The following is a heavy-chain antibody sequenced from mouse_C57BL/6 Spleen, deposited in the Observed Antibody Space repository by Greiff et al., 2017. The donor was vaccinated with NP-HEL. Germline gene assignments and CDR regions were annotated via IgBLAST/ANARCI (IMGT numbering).Heavy chain of an antibody. Sequence: EVQLQESGGDLVKPGGSLKLSCAASGFTFSSYGMSWVRQTPDKRLEWVATISSGGSYTYYPDSVKGRFTISRDNAKNTLYLQMSSLKSEDTAMYYCARHNYDYSAWFAYWGQGTLVTVSA. J-gene: IGHJ3*01. V-gene: IGHV5-6*01. CDR3: ARHNYDYSAWFAY. CDR2: ISSGGSYT. CDR1: GFTFSSYG. D-gene: IGHD2-4*01.